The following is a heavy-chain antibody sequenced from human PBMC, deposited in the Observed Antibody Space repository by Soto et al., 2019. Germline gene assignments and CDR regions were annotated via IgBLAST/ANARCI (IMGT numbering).Heavy chain of an antibody. CDR2: ISSNGGST. Sequence: PGGSLRLSCAASGFTFSSYAMHWVRQAPGKGLEYVSAISSNGGSTYYANSVKGRFTISRDNSKNTLYLQMGSLRAEDMAVYYCARGLVATLPNWYFDLWGRGTLVTVSS. D-gene: IGHD5-12*01. J-gene: IGHJ2*01. CDR3: ARGLVATLPNWYFDL. CDR1: GFTFSSYA. V-gene: IGHV3-64*01.